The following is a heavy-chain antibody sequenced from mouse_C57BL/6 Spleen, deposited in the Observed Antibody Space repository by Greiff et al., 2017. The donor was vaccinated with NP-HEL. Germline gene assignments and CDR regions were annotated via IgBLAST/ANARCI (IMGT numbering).Heavy chain of an antibody. J-gene: IGHJ1*03. CDR3: ARGLTTVVATNEYFDV. Sequence: EVKVVESGGGLVKPGGSLKLSCAASGFTFSDYGMHWVRQAPEKGLEWVAYISSGSSTIYYADTVKGRFTISRDNAKNTLFLQMTSLRSEDTAMYYCARGLTTVVATNEYFDVWGTGTTVTVSS. V-gene: IGHV5-17*01. CDR2: ISSGSSTI. D-gene: IGHD1-1*01. CDR1: GFTFSDYG.